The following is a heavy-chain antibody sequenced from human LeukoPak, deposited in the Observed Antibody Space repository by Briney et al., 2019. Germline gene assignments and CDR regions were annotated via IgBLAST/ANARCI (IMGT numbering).Heavy chain of an antibody. CDR2: ISSSGSTI. D-gene: IGHD3-10*02. CDR1: GFTFRSYT. CDR3: AELGITMIGGV. Sequence: GGSLRLSCAASGFTFRSYTMNWVRQAPGKGLEWVSYISSSGSTIYYADSVKGRFTISRDNAKNSLYLQMNSLRAEDTAVYYCAELGITMIGGVWGKGTTVTISS. J-gene: IGHJ6*04. V-gene: IGHV3-48*03.